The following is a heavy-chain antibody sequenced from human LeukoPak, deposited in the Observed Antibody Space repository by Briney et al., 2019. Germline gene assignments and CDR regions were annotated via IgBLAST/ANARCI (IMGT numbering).Heavy chain of an antibody. J-gene: IGHJ4*02. V-gene: IGHV3-7*01. CDR3: HTSVAGASFDY. Sequence: GGSLRLSCAASGFTFSSYWMSWVRQAPGKGLEWVANIKLDGSEKYYVDSVKGRFTISRDNAKNSLYLQMNSLRAEDTAVYYCHTSVAGASFDYWGRGALVTVSS. CDR2: IKLDGSEK. CDR1: GFTFSSYW. D-gene: IGHD6-19*01.